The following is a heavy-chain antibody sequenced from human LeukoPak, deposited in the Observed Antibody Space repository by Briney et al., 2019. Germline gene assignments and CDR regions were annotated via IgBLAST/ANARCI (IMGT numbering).Heavy chain of an antibody. V-gene: IGHV4-39*01. CDR1: GASFSSSTYY. D-gene: IGHD6-6*01. Sequence: PSETLSLTCTVSGASFSSSTYYWGWIRQPPGKGLEWIGSIYYSGSTYYNPSLKSRVTMSVDTSKNQFSLKLSSVTAADTAVYYCARSIYSPYSSSFWFDPWGQGTLVTVSS. CDR2: IYYSGST. CDR3: ARSIYSPYSSSFWFDP. J-gene: IGHJ5*02.